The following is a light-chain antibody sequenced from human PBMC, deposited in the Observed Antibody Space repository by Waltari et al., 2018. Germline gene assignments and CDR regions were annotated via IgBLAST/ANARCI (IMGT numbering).Light chain of an antibody. V-gene: IGLV2-14*01. CDR2: DVS. CDR1: SSAVGGYNY. J-gene: IGLJ1*01. CDR3: SSYTSSSTLGV. Sequence: QSALTQPASVSGSPGQSITISCTGTSSAVGGYNYVSWHQQHPGKAPKLMIFDVSNRPSGVSNRFSGSKSGNTASLTISGLQAEDEADYYCSSYTSSSTLGVFGTGTKVTVL.